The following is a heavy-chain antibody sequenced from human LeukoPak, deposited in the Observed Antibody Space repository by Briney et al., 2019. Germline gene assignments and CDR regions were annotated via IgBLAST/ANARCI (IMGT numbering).Heavy chain of an antibody. J-gene: IGHJ4*02. CDR2: INPNSGGT. D-gene: IGHD6-19*01. CDR3: ARVAGAVAGSPLFDY. Sequence: GASVKVSCKASGYTFTGYYMHWVRQAPGQGPAWMGWINPNSGGTNYAQKFQGRVTMTRDTSISTAYMELSRLRSDDTAVYYCARVAGAVAGSPLFDYWGQGTLVTVSS. V-gene: IGHV1-2*02. CDR1: GYTFTGYY.